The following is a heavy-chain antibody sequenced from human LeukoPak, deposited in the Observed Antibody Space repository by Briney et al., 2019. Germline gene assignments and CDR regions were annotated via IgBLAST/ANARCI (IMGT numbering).Heavy chain of an antibody. V-gene: IGHV4-4*07. J-gene: IGHJ6*03. CDR3: ARGSPWYYDFWSGYRPDYMDV. CDR1: GGSISSYY. Sequence: PSETLSLTCTVSGGSISSYYWSWIRQPAGKGLEWIGRIYNSGSTNYNPSLKSRVTMSVDTSKNQFSLKLSSVTAADTAVYYCARGSPWYYDFWSGYRPDYMDVWGKGTTVTVSS. CDR2: IYNSGST. D-gene: IGHD3-3*01.